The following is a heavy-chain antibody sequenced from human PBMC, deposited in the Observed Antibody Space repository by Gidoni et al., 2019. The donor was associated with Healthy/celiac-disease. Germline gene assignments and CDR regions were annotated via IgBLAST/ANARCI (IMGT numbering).Heavy chain of an antibody. CDR3: ARAVAGIAVAGGGRPDYYYMDV. V-gene: IGHV1-69*01. D-gene: IGHD6-19*01. CDR2: IIPIFGTA. Sequence: QVQLVQSGAEVKKPGSSVKVSCKASGGTFSSYAISWVRQAPGQGLEWMGGIIPIFGTANYAQKFQGRVTITADESTSTAYMELSSLRSEDTAVYYCARAVAGIAVAGGGRPDYYYMDVWGKGTTVTVSS. J-gene: IGHJ6*03. CDR1: GGTFSSYA.